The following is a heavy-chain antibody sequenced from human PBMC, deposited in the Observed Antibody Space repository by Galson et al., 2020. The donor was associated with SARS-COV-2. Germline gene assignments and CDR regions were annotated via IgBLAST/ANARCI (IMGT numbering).Heavy chain of an antibody. V-gene: IGHV3-21*01. Sequence: GGSLRLSCAASGFTFSSYSMNWVRQAPGKGLEWVSSISSSSSYIYYADSVKGRFTISRDNAKNSLYLQMNSLRAEDTAVYYCARDRLVVVAATFGSILDYWGQGTLVTVSS. CDR2: ISSSSSYI. D-gene: IGHD2-15*01. CDR3: ARDRLVVVAATFGSILDY. CDR1: GFTFSSYS. J-gene: IGHJ4*02.